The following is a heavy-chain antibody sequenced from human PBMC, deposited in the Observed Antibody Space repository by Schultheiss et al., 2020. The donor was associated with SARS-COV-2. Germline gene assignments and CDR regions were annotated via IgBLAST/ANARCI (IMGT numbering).Heavy chain of an antibody. D-gene: IGHD3-3*01. CDR3: ARGPRYYDFWSGYYTGTGYYYYYMDV. Sequence: SETLSLTCAVSGGSISSSNWWSWVRQPPGKGLEWIGEINHSGSTNYNPSLKSRVTISVDTSKNQFSLKLSSVTAADTAVYYCARGPRYYDFWSGYYTGTGYYYYYMDVWGKGTTVTVSS. CDR1: GGSISSSNW. V-gene: IGHV4-4*02. J-gene: IGHJ6*03. CDR2: INHSGST.